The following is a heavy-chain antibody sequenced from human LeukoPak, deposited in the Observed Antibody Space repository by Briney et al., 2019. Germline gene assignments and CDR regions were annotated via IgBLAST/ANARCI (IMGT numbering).Heavy chain of an antibody. Sequence: PSETLSLTCTVSGGSISSYYWSWIRQPAGKGLEWIGRIYTSGSTNYNASLKSRVTMSVDTSKNQFSLKLSSVTAADTAVYYCARDRHYDSSGYHDFDYWGQGTLVTVSS. D-gene: IGHD3-22*01. V-gene: IGHV4-4*07. CDR3: ARDRHYDSSGYHDFDY. CDR2: IYTSGST. J-gene: IGHJ4*02. CDR1: GGSISSYY.